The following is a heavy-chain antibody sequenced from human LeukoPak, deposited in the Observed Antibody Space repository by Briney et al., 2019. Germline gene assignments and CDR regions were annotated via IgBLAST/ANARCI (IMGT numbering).Heavy chain of an antibody. CDR1: GYTFTSYG. CDR2: ISAYNGNT. V-gene: IGHV1-18*01. D-gene: IGHD4-17*01. J-gene: IGHJ6*03. Sequence: GASVKVSCKASGYTFTSYGISWVRQAPGQGLEWMGWISAYNGNTNYAQKFQGRVTMTRDMSTSTVYMELSSLRSEDTAVYYCARAPPHGDVGYYYYMDVWGKGTTVTVSS. CDR3: ARAPPHGDVGYYYYMDV.